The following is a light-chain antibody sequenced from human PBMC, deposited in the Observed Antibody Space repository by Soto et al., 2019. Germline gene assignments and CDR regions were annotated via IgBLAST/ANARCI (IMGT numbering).Light chain of an antibody. CDR1: SSNIGTNY. V-gene: IGLV1-47*01. CDR2: RNN. Sequence: QSVLTQPPSASGTPGQRVTISCSGSSSNIGTNYVYWFQQLPGTAPKLLIYRNNQRPSGVPDRFSGSKSGTLASLAISGLRSEDEADYYCVAWDDSLSRVVFGGGTKVTVL. CDR3: VAWDDSLSRVV. J-gene: IGLJ2*01.